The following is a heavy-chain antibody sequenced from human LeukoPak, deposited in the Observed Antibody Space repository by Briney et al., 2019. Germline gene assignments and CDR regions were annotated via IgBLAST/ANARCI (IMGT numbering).Heavy chain of an antibody. CDR3: ARVGGYGDYPDY. J-gene: IGHJ4*02. V-gene: IGHV1-69*06. CDR1: GGTFSSYA. D-gene: IGHD4-17*01. CDR2: IIPIFGTA. Sequence: GASVKVSCKASGGTFSSYAISRGRQAPGQGLEWMGGIIPIFGTANYAQKFQGRVTITADKSTSTAYMELSSLRSEDTAVYYCARVGGYGDYPDYWGQGTLVTVSS.